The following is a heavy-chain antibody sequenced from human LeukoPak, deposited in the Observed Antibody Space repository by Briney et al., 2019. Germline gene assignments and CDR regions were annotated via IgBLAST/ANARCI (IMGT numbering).Heavy chain of an antibody. D-gene: IGHD5-12*01. CDR3: ARAYSGYDLGY. J-gene: IGHJ4*02. CDR1: GGSISSYY. CDR2: IYYSGST. V-gene: IGHV4-59*01. Sequence: SETLSLTCTFSGGSISSYYWSWIRQPPGKGLEWIGYIYYSGSTNYNPSLKSRVTISVDTSKNQFSLKLSSVTAADTAVYYCARAYSGYDLGYWGQGTLVTVSS.